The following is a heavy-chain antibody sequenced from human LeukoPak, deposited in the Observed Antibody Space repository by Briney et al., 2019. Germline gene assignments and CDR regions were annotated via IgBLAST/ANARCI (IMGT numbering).Heavy chain of an antibody. CDR3: AKVRASYYGSGSYSYFDY. CDR1: GFSFYHYW. V-gene: IGHV3-7*03. J-gene: IGHJ4*02. CDR2: IKQDGSEK. D-gene: IGHD3-10*01. Sequence: QAGGSLRLSCAASGFSFYHYWMTWVRQAPGKGLEWVANIKQDGSEKYYVDSVKGRFTISRDNAKNSLYLQMNSLRAEDTALYYCAKVRASYYGSGSYSYFDYWGQGTLVTVSS.